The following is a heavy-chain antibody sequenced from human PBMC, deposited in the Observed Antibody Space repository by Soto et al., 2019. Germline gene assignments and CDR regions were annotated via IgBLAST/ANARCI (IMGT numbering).Heavy chain of an antibody. CDR1: GFTFDDYA. CDR2: ISWNSATI. V-gene: IGHV3-9*01. J-gene: IGHJ6*02. Sequence: GGSLRLSCTASGFTFDDYAMHWVRQAPGKGLEWVSGISWNSATIGYADSVKGRFAISRGNAKSSLYPQMNSLRTEDTALYYCSRSNYYYDAMDVWGQGTTVTVSS. CDR3: SRSNYYYDAMDV.